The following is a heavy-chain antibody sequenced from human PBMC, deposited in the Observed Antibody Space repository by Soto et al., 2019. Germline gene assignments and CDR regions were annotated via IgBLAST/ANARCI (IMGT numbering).Heavy chain of an antibody. CDR3: ARHGSN. V-gene: IGHV4-39*01. Sequence: SETLSLTCTVSGVSISNSSYYWGWIRRPPGKGLEWIGTIYYSGITYYNPSLKSRVTISVDTSKSQFSLKLTSVTAADTAVYYCARHGSNWGQGTLVTVSS. J-gene: IGHJ4*02. CDR1: GVSISNSSYY. CDR2: IYYSGIT.